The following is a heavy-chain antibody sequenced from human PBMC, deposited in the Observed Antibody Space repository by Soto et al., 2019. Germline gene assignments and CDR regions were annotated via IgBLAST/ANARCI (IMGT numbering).Heavy chain of an antibody. CDR3: ARSPAVTTPKYFDY. D-gene: IGHD4-17*01. CDR2: IYHSGST. Sequence: SETLSLTCAVSDGSIRNHNWWSWVRQPPGKGLEWIGDIYHSGSTNSNPSLKSRVTISVDKSKNQFSLTLNSVTAADTAVYYCARSPAVTTPKYFDYRGQGTLVTVSS. J-gene: IGHJ4*02. CDR1: DGSIRNHNW. V-gene: IGHV4-4*02.